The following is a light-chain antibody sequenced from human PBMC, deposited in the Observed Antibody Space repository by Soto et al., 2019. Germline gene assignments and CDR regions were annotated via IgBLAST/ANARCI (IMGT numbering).Light chain of an antibody. V-gene: IGLV2-14*03. CDR1: SSDVGGYNY. CDR2: DVS. CDR3: NSYTTSTIGV. Sequence: QSVLTQPASVSGSPGQSITISCTGTSSDVGGYNYVSWYQQHPGKAPKLMIYDVSDRPSGVSDRFSGSKSGNTASLTISGLQAEDEADYYCNSYTTSTIGVFGGGTKVTVL. J-gene: IGLJ2*01.